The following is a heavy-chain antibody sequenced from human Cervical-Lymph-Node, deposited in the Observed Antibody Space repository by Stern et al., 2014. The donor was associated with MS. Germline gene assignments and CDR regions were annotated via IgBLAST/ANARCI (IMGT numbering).Heavy chain of an antibody. D-gene: IGHD3-16*01. J-gene: IGHJ4*02. Sequence: VQLVESGAEVKKPGASVNVSCKASGYTFSSFAITWVRQAPGQGLEWMGTITVYNGNTNYAQRVQDRVTMTTETSTNTAYMEVGTLRSDDTALYYCARGWGDPRHWGQGTLVTVSS. CDR2: ITVYNGNT. CDR3: ARGWGDPRH. CDR1: GYTFSSFA. V-gene: IGHV1-18*01.